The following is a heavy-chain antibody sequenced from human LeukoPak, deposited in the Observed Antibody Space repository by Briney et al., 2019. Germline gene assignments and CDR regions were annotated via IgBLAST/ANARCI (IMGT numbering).Heavy chain of an antibody. D-gene: IGHD6-19*01. Sequence: SQTLSLTRAISGDSVSSINGAWNWVRQSPSRGLEWLGRTYYRSKWYDEYAESMRGRITINPDTSMNQYSLHLLSVTPEDTAVYYCARDLGNTGWYIDYWGQGILVTVSP. V-gene: IGHV6-1*01. J-gene: IGHJ4*02. CDR1: GDSVSSINGA. CDR3: ARDLGNTGWYIDY. CDR2: TYYRSKWYD.